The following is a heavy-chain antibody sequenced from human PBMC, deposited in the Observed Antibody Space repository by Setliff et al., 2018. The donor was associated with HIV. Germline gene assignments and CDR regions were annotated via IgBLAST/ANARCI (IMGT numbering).Heavy chain of an antibody. J-gene: IGHJ4*02. CDR1: GGSISSGEYY. CDR3: ARVLPYDSTGFLLYYFDN. D-gene: IGHD3-22*01. CDR2: ISSSGGT. Sequence: TLSLTCTFSGGSISSGEYYWSWIRQPPGKGLEWLGYISSSGGTDYNPSLNSRIIISIDTSKNQFSLRLSSVTAADTAVYFCARVLPYDSTGFLLYYFDNWGQGTLVTVSS. V-gene: IGHV4-30-4*08.